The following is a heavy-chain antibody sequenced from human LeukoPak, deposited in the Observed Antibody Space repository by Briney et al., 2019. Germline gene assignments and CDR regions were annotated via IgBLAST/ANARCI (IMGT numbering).Heavy chain of an antibody. CDR1: GYTFTDYY. CDR3: ARDRDYSNMERGFDY. Sequence: GTSVKVSCKTSGYTFTDYYIHWVREAPGQGLEWMGWINPNSAETNSAQKFQGRVTMTGDTSISTAYMDLRRMTSDDTAVYYCARDRDYSNMERGFDYWGQGTLVTVSS. V-gene: IGHV1-2*02. CDR2: INPNSAET. J-gene: IGHJ4*02. D-gene: IGHD4-11*01.